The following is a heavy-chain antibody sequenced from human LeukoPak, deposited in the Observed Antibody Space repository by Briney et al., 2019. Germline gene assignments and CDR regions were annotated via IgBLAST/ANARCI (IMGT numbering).Heavy chain of an antibody. Sequence: SETLSLTCTVSGGSISSYYWSWIRQPPGEGLQWIGYIYYSGSTNYNPSLKSRVTISVDTSKNQFPLKLGSVTAADTAVFYCARDSSTTNAFDIWGQGTMVTVSS. J-gene: IGHJ3*02. CDR3: ARDSSTTNAFDI. D-gene: IGHD6-13*01. CDR1: GGSISSYY. CDR2: IYYSGST. V-gene: IGHV4-59*01.